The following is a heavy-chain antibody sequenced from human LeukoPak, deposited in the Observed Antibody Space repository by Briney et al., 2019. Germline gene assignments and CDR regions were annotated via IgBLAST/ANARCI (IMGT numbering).Heavy chain of an antibody. D-gene: IGHD4-23*01. CDR1: GFTFSSYA. CDR2: ISGSGGST. J-gene: IGHJ3*02. Sequence: GGSLRLSCAASGFTFSSYAMSWVRPAPGKGLEWVSAISGSGGSTYYADSVKGRFTISRDNSKNTLYLQMNSLRAEDTAVYYCAKGGNPFDAFDIWGQGTMVTVSS. V-gene: IGHV3-23*01. CDR3: AKGGNPFDAFDI.